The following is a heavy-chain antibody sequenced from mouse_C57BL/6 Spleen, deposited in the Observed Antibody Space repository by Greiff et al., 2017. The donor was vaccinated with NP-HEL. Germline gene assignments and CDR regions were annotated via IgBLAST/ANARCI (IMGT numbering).Heavy chain of an antibody. CDR1: GYTFTSYW. J-gene: IGHJ3*01. D-gene: IGHD1-1*01. CDR3: ARGDYSAWFAY. Sequence: QVQLQQPGAELVMPGASVKLSCKASGYTFTSYWMHWVKQRPGQGLEWIGGIDPSARYTNYNQQFKGKSTLTGDKASSTAYMQLSSLTSEDSAVYDCARGDYSAWFAYWGQGTLVTVSA. V-gene: IGHV1-69*01. CDR2: IDPSARYT.